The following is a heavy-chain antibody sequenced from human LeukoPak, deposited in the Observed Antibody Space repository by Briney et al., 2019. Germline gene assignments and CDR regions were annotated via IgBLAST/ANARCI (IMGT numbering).Heavy chain of an antibody. J-gene: IGHJ4*02. V-gene: IGHV1-18*01. D-gene: IGHD1-7*01. CDR1: GYTFTSYD. Sequence: ASVKVSCKASGYTFTSYDINWVRQAPGQGLEWMGWISAYNGNTNYAQKLQGRVTMTTDTSTSTAYMELRSLRSDDTAVYYCARGEPRITGTTPDYWGQGTLVTVSS. CDR3: ARGEPRITGTTPDY. CDR2: ISAYNGNT.